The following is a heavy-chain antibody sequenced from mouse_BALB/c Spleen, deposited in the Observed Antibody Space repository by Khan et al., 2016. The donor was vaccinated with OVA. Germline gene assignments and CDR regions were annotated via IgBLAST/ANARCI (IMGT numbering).Heavy chain of an antibody. D-gene: IGHD2-1*01. V-gene: IGHV1-62-2*01. CDR2: IYPGSGSI. CDR1: GYMFTEYI. Sequence: QVQLKQSGAELVKPGASVKLSCKASGYMFTEYIIHWVKERSGQGLEWIGWIYPGSGSIKNNEKFKDKATLTADKSSSTVYMELSRLTSEDSAVYFWARHGRYGNLFDYWGQGTTLTVSS. J-gene: IGHJ2*01. CDR3: ARHGRYGNLFDY.